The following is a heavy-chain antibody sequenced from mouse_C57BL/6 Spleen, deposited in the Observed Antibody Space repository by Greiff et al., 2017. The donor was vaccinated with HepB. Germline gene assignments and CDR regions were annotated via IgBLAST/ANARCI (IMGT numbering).Heavy chain of an antibody. V-gene: IGHV1-50*01. CDR2: IDPSDSST. CDR3: AREGATVVATKGFDY. D-gene: IGHD1-1*01. CDR1: GYTFTSYW. J-gene: IGHJ2*01. Sequence: QVQLQQPGAELVKPGASVKLSCKASGYTFTSYWMQWVKQRPGQGLEWIGEIDPSDSSTNYNQKFKGKATLTVDTSSSTAYIQLSSLTSEDSAVYYCAREGATVVATKGFDYWGQGTTLTVSS.